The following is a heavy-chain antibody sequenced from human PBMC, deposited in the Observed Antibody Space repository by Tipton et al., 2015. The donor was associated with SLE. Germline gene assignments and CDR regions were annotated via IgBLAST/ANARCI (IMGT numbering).Heavy chain of an antibody. J-gene: IGHJ4*02. CDR2: IYYNGST. CDR1: GDSISSRY. D-gene: IGHD3-10*01. CDR3: ARGREYYSGSGSYWFDY. V-gene: IGHV4-59*11. Sequence: TLSLTCTVSGDSISSRYWSWIRQPPGKGLEWIGYIYYNGSTNYNPSLKSRVTISVDTSKNQFSLKLRSVTAADTAVYYCARGREYYSGSGSYWFDYWGQGTLVTVSS.